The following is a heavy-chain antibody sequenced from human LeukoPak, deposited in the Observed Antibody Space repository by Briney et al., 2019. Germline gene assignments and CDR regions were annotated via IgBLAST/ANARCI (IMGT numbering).Heavy chain of an antibody. CDR2: IYHSGST. Sequence: PSGTLSLTCAVSGGSISSSNWWSWVRQPPGKGLEWIGEIYHSGSTNYNPSLKSRVTISVDKSKNQFSLKLSSVTAADTAVYYCARDSSWHCGGDCYRPYYFDYWGQGTLVTVSS. D-gene: IGHD2-21*02. CDR3: ARDSSWHCGGDCYRPYYFDY. J-gene: IGHJ4*02. V-gene: IGHV4-4*02. CDR1: GGSISSSNW.